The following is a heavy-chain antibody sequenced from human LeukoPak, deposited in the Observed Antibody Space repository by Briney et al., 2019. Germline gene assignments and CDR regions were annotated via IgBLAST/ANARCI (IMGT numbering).Heavy chain of an antibody. CDR1: GFTFSTYG. CDR2: ISYDGSNK. J-gene: IGHJ3*02. CDR3: ARHGNIVVVPDASKAFDI. D-gene: IGHD2-2*01. V-gene: IGHV3-30*03. Sequence: GRSLRLSCAASGFTFSTYGMHWVRQAPGKGLEWVVVISYDGSNKYYADSVKGRFTISRDNSKNTLYLQMNSLRAEDTAVYYCARHGNIVVVPDASKAFDIWGQGTMVTVSS.